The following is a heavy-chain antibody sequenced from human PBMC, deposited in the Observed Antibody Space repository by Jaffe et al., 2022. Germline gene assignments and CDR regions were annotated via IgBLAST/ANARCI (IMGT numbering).Heavy chain of an antibody. V-gene: IGHV1-69*01. J-gene: IGHJ4*02. CDR1: GGTFSSYA. D-gene: IGHD5-12*01. CDR2: IIPIFGTA. Sequence: QVQLVQSGAEVKKPGSSVKVSCKASGGTFSSYAISWVRQAPGQGLEWMGGIIPIFGTANYAQKFQGRVTITADESTSTAYMELSSLRSEDTAVYYCARAKEGGYDPTSLYYFDYWGQGTLVTVSS. CDR3: ARAKEGGYDPTSLYYFDY.